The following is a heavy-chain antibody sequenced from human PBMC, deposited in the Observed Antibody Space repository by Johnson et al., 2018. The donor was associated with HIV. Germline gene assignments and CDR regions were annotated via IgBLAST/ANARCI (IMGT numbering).Heavy chain of an antibody. CDR1: GFTFTNYG. CDR3: ARGAYYYLI. V-gene: IGHV3-30*03. CDR2: ISYDGSNE. D-gene: IGHD3-22*01. J-gene: IGHJ3*01. Sequence: QEKLVESGGGVVQPGRSLRLSCAASGFTFTNYGMHWVRQAPGKGLEWVAVISYDGSNEHYTDSVGGRFTISRDNSKNTLHLQMNSLRAEDTAVYYCARGAYYYLIWGQGTMVTVSS.